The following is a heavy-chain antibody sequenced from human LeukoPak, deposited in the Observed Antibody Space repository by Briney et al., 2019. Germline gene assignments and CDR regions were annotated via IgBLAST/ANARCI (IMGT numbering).Heavy chain of an antibody. V-gene: IGHV1-8*03. D-gene: IGHD3-3*01. Sequence: ASVKVSCKASGYTFTSYDINWVRQATGQGLEWMGWMNPNSGNTGYAQKFQGRVTITRNTPISTAYMELSSLRSEDTAVYYCARGSENIRTYYDFWSGPARPDINWFDPWGQGTLVTVSS. J-gene: IGHJ5*02. CDR3: ARGSENIRTYYDFWSGPARPDINWFDP. CDR1: GYTFTSYD. CDR2: MNPNSGNT.